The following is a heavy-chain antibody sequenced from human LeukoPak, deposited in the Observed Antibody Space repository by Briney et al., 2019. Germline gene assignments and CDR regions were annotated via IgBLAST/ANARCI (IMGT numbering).Heavy chain of an antibody. V-gene: IGHV3-53*01. J-gene: IGHJ5*01. Sequence: GGSLRLSCAASGFSVGTNYMTWVRQAPGKGLEWVSMIYAGGNTYYRDSVKGRFTISRDSSKNTVFLHMSGLRDDDTAVYYCVGGHDLEFEFWGQGTLVIVSS. D-gene: IGHD4-23*01. CDR2: IYAGGNT. CDR3: VGGHDLEFEF. CDR1: GFSVGTNY.